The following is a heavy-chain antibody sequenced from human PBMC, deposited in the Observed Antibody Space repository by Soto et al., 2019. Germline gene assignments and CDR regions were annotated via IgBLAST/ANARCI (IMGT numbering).Heavy chain of an antibody. CDR3: AKGRSYYYYYGVDV. CDR2: INDRESNT. J-gene: IGHJ6*02. V-gene: IGHV3-23*01. CDR1: GFSFSGYA. Sequence: GSLRLSCVASGFSFSGYAMGWVRQAPGKGLEWVSDINDRESNTYYADSVKGRFTISRGNSKSTLYLQMNSLRAEDTALYYCAKGRSYYYYYGVDVWGQGTTVTVSS.